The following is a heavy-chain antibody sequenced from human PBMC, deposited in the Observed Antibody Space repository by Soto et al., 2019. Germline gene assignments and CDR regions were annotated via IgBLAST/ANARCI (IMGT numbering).Heavy chain of an antibody. Sequence: PSETLSLTCVVSGASIISADYAWNWVRQPPGKGLEWHGYIYNSGGSYYNPSLKSRVSISLDRSKNHFSLRQDSVTAADTTLYFCARGDKNNDYYFDPWGQGTLVPVSS. V-gene: IGHV4-30-2*01. CDR2: IYNSGGS. J-gene: IGHJ4*02. CDR3: ARGDKNNDYYFDP. D-gene: IGHD3-16*01. CDR1: GASIISADYA.